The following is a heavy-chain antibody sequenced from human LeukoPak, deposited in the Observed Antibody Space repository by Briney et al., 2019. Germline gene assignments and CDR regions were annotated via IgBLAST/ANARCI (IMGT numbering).Heavy chain of an antibody. V-gene: IGHV4-39*01. CDR1: GDSISSRTSY. D-gene: IGHD6-13*01. J-gene: IGHJ4*02. Sequence: SVTLSLTCTVSGDSISSRTSYWGWVRQSPGKELEWIGNLYYSGSTYYNPSLKSRITISVDTSKNQFSLKLSSVTATDTAVYYRAKPFNSSPGYWGQGTLVTVSS. CDR2: LYYSGST. CDR3: AKPFNSSPGY.